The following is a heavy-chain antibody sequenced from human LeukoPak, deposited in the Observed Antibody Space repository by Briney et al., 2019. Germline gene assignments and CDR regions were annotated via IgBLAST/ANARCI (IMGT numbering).Heavy chain of an antibody. CDR1: GGSISSYY. V-gene: IGHV4-59*08. J-gene: IGHJ2*01. CDR2: IYYSGNT. Sequence: SETLSLTCTVSGGSISSYYRSWIRQPPGKRLEWIGYIYYSGNTNYNPSLKSRVTISLDTSKNQFSLKLSSVTAADTAVYYCARGALRGSFDLWGRGTLVTVSS. CDR3: ARGALRGSFDL. D-gene: IGHD1-26*01.